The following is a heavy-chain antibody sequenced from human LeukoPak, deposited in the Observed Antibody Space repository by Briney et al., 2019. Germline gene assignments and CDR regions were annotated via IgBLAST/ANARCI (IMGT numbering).Heavy chain of an antibody. CDR3: ARPLYSSSWYDAFDI. Sequence: GESLKISCQGSGYSFTSYWIGWVRQLPGKGLEWMGIIYPGDSDIRYSPSFQGQVTISADKSISTAYLQWSSLKASDPAMYYCARPLYSSSWYDAFDIWGQGTMVTVSS. V-gene: IGHV5-51*01. D-gene: IGHD6-13*01. J-gene: IGHJ3*02. CDR1: GYSFTSYW. CDR2: IYPGDSDI.